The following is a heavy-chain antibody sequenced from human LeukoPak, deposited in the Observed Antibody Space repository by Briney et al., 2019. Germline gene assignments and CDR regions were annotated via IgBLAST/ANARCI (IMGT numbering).Heavy chain of an antibody. CDR3: ARDAQWLVPEGYFYYMDV. D-gene: IGHD6-19*01. Sequence: GGSLRLSCAGSGFTFSRYSMNWFRQAPGKGLERVSSISSRSTNIFYADSVKGRFTISRDNAKNSLYLQMNSLGAEDTAVYYCARDAQWLVPEGYFYYMDVWGKGITVTVSS. V-gene: IGHV3-21*01. CDR2: ISSRSTNI. CDR1: GFTFSRYS. J-gene: IGHJ6*03.